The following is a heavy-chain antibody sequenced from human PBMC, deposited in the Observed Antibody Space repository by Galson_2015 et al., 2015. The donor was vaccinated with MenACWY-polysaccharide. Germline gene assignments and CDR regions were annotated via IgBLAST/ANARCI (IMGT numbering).Heavy chain of an antibody. Sequence: SVKVSCKASGYTFATYAMHWVRQAPGQRPEWMGWFNVGNGNTKYSQKFQGRLTITWDTSASTAYMDLSSLRSEDTAVYYCARDAPGYCSGGSCEDLDYWGQGTLVTVSS. D-gene: IGHD2-15*01. V-gene: IGHV1-3*01. CDR3: ARDAPGYCSGGSCEDLDY. CDR1: GYTFATYA. CDR2: FNVGNGNT. J-gene: IGHJ4*02.